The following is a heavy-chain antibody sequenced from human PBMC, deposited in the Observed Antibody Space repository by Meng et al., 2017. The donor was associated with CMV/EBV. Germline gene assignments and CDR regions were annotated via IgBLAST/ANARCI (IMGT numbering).Heavy chain of an antibody. V-gene: IGHV3-53*01. J-gene: IGHJ4*02. CDR3: AREYYDSSGYYCAY. CDR1: GFTVSSNY. D-gene: IGHD3-22*01. Sequence: GGSLRLSCAASGFTVSSNYMSWVRQAPGKGLEWVSVIYSGGSTYYADSVKGRFTISRDNSKNTLYLQMNSLRDEDTAVYYCAREYYDSSGYYCAYWGQGTLVTVSS. CDR2: IYSGGST.